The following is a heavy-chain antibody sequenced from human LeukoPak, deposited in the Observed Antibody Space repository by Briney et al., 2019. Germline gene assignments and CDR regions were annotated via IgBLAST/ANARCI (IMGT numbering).Heavy chain of an antibody. V-gene: IGHV4-34*01. CDR1: GGSFSGYY. J-gene: IGHJ4*02. CDR3: ARGYLGGN. CDR2: INHSGST. Sequence: PSETLSLTCVVYGGSFSGYYWSWIRQPPGKGLEWIGEINHSGSTNYNPSLKSRVTISVDTSKNQFSLKLSSVTAADTAVYYCARGYLGGNWGQGTLVTVSS. D-gene: IGHD3-16*01.